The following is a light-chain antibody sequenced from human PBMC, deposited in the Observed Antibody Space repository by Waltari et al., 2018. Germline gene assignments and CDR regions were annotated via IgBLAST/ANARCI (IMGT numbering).Light chain of an antibody. J-gene: IGKJ5*01. CDR3: QQRSNWPIT. V-gene: IGKV3-11*01. CDR1: QSVSSY. CDR2: HAS. Sequence: IELTQSPATLSLSPGERATLFCRASQSVSSYLVWYQQTPAQAPRLLIHHASNRATGIPARFSGSGSETDFTLTISSLEPEDFAVYYCQQRSNWPITFGQGTRLEI.